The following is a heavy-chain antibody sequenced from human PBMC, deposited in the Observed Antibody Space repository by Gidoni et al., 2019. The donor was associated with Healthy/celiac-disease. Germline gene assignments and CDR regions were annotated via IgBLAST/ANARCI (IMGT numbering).Heavy chain of an antibody. CDR3: AKHTIYANWFDP. CDR2: IYYSGST. J-gene: IGHJ5*02. CDR1: GGSISSYY. D-gene: IGHD2-21*01. Sequence: QVQLQESGPGLVKPSETLSLTCTVSGGSISSYYWSWIRQPPGKGLEWIGYIYYSGSTNYNPSLKSRVTRSVDTSKNQFSLKLSSVTAADTAVYYCAKHTIYANWFDPWGQGTLVTVSS. V-gene: IGHV4-59*01.